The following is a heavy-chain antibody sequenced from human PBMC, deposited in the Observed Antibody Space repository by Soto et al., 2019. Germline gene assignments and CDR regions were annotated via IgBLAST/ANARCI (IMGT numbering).Heavy chain of an antibody. Sequence: ESLKISCKGSGYSSTSYWIGWVRQMPGKGLEWMGIIYPGDSDTRYSPSFQGRVTISADKSISTAYLQWSSLKASDTAMYYCARRYYYGSGTPRGAFDIWGQGTMVTVSS. V-gene: IGHV5-51*01. CDR2: IYPGDSDT. CDR3: ARRYYYGSGTPRGAFDI. D-gene: IGHD3-10*01. CDR1: GYSSTSYW. J-gene: IGHJ3*02.